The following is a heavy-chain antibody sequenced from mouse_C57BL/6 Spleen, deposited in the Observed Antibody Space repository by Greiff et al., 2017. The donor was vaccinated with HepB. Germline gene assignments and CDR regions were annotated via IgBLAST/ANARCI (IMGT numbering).Heavy chain of an antibody. CDR1: GFNIKDDY. V-gene: IGHV14-4*01. J-gene: IGHJ3*01. Sequence: VQLKQSGAELVRPGASVKLSCTASGFNIKDDYMHWVKQRPEQGLEWIGWIDPENGDTEYASKFQGKATITADTSSNTAYLQLSSLTSEDTAVYYWTTRDDYDGPWFAYWGQGTLVTVSA. D-gene: IGHD2-4*01. CDR3: TTRDDYDGPWFAY. CDR2: IDPENGDT.